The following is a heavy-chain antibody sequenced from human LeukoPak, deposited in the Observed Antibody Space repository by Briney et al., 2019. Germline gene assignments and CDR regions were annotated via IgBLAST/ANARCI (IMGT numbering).Heavy chain of an antibody. Sequence: GGSLTLSCAASGFTVSSNYMSWVRQAPGKGLEWVSVIYSGGSTYYADSVKGRFTISRDNSKNTLYLQMNSLRAEDTAVYYCARRSRGLYSSSSGYYYYYYMDVWGKGTTVTVSS. CDR3: ARRSRGLYSSSSGYYYYYYMDV. J-gene: IGHJ6*03. CDR1: GFTVSSNY. CDR2: IYSGGST. D-gene: IGHD6-6*01. V-gene: IGHV3-66*02.